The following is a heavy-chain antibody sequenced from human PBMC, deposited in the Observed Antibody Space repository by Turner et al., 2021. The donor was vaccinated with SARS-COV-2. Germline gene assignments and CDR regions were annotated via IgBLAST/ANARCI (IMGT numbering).Heavy chain of an antibody. D-gene: IGHD6-19*01. CDR3: ARTLDSGWYQGQFYFDY. CDR2: IYWDDDK. CDR1: GYSLSISGLG. V-gene: IGHV2-5*02. J-gene: IGHJ4*02. Sequence: QITLKESGPPLVKPTQTLTLTCPFSGYSLSISGLGVGWIRQPPGKSLEWLALIYWDDDKRYSPSLRSRLTITKDTSKNQVVLTVTNMDPADTATYYCARTLDSGWYQGQFYFDYWGQGTLVTVSS.